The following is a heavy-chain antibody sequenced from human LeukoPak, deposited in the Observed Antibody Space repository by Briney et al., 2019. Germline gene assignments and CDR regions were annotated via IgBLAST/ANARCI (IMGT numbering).Heavy chain of an antibody. D-gene: IGHD6-19*01. J-gene: IGHJ4*02. CDR1: GGSISSSIYY. Sequence: SETLSLTCTVPGGSISSSIYYWGWIRQPPGNGLEWIGSIYYSGSTYYNPSLKSRVTISVDTSKNQFSLKLSSVTAADTAVYYCARQTDSSGWNWGFSVGDGGYYFDYWGQGTLVTVSS. CDR2: IYYSGST. CDR3: ARQTDSSGWNWGFSVGDGGYYFDY. V-gene: IGHV4-39*01.